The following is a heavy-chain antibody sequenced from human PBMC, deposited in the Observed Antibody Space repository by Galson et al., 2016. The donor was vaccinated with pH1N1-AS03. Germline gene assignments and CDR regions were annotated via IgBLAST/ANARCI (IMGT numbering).Heavy chain of an antibody. CDR3: ARGGEEMLFGSETMYNWFDP. J-gene: IGHJ5*02. Sequence: ETLSLTCAVYGGSFSDYYWTWIRQSPEKGLEWIGEINHVGSTNYNPSLKSRVTLSLDTSKNQFSLKLSSVTAADTAVYYCARGGEEMLFGSETMYNWFDPWGQGTQVTVSS. V-gene: IGHV4-34*01. CDR1: GGSFSDYY. D-gene: IGHD2-21*01. CDR2: INHVGST.